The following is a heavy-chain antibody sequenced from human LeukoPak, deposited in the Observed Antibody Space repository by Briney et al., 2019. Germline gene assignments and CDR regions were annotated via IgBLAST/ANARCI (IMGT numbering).Heavy chain of an antibody. V-gene: IGHV4-61*02. Sequence: PSQTLSLTCTVSGGSISSGSYYWSWIRQPAGKGLEWIGRIYTSGSTNYNPSLKSRVTISVDTSKNQFSLKLSSVTAADTAVYYCASCYDYVWGSYRYTVDYWGQGTLVTVSS. D-gene: IGHD3-16*02. CDR3: ASCYDYVWGSYRYTVDY. CDR2: IYTSGST. CDR1: GGSISSGSYY. J-gene: IGHJ4*02.